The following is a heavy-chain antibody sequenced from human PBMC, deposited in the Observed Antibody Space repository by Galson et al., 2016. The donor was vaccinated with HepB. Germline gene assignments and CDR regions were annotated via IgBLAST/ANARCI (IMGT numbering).Heavy chain of an antibody. CDR2: ISGSGGSI. J-gene: IGHJ5*02. CDR1: GFTFSNYA. V-gene: IGHV3-23*01. D-gene: IGHD2-15*01. Sequence: SLRLSCAASGFTFSNYAMTWVRQAPGKGLEWVSGISGSGGSIFYADSVKRRFTISRDNSKNTLYLQINSLRAEDTAVYYCAKDRKSEGYCSCFICLNWFDPWGQGTLVTVSS. CDR3: AKDRKSEGYCSCFICLNWFDP.